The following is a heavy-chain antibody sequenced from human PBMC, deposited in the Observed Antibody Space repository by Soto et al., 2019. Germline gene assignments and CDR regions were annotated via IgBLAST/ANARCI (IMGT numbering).Heavy chain of an antibody. V-gene: IGHV3-30*18. CDR3: AKWSGYDPSIDY. D-gene: IGHD5-12*01. CDR2: ISYDGSNK. J-gene: IGHJ4*02. CDR1: GFTFSSYG. Sequence: GGSLRLSCAASGFTFSSYGMHWVRQAPGKGLEWVAVISYDGSNKYYADSVKGRFTISRDNSKNTLYLQMNSLRAEDTAVYYCAKWSGYDPSIDYWGQGTLVTVSS.